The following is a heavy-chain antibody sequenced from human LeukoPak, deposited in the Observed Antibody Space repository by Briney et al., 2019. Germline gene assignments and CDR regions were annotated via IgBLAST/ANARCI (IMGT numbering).Heavy chain of an antibody. Sequence: GGSLGLSCVASGFNFNNNWMAWVRQAPGKGPELVAHINHDGRHTGYVDSVKGRFTISRDNAKSSLYLQLNSLRAEDTAMYYCAKYWSRAFDCWGQGSLITVSS. CDR2: INHDGRHT. D-gene: IGHD1-1*01. J-gene: IGHJ4*02. CDR3: AKYWSRAFDC. V-gene: IGHV3-7*01. CDR1: GFNFNNNW.